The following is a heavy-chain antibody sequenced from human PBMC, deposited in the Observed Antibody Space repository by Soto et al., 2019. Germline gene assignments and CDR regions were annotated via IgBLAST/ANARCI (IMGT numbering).Heavy chain of an antibody. V-gene: IGHV4-34*01. CDR2: INRSGST. CDR1: GGSFSGYY. CDR3: ARGRSGYSNYFDY. Sequence: SETLSLTCAVYGGSFSGYYWSWIRQPPGKGLEWIGEINRSGSTNYNPSLKSRVTISVDTSKNQFSLKLSSVTAADTAVYYCARGRSGYSNYFDYWGQGTLVTVSS. J-gene: IGHJ4*02. D-gene: IGHD3-22*01.